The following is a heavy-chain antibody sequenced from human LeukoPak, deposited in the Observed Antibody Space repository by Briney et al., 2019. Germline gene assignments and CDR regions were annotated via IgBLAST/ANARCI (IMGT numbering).Heavy chain of an antibody. D-gene: IGHD6-6*01. J-gene: IGHJ4*02. CDR1: GFTLNSYA. CDR3: ARDGSARSLGN. V-gene: IGHV3-53*01. CDR2: IDNGGST. Sequence: PGGSLRLSCAVSGFTLNSYAMHWARQAPGKGLEWVSVIDNGGSTYYADSVKGRFTISRDNSKNTVYLQMNSLRAEDTAVYYCARDGSARSLGNWGQGTLVSVSS.